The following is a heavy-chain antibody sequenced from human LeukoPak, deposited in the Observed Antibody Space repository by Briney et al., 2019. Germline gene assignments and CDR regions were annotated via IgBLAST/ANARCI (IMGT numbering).Heavy chain of an antibody. V-gene: IGHV4-59*11. D-gene: IGHD3-22*01. CDR2: IYYRGST. J-gene: IGHJ4*02. CDR1: GGSISSHY. CDR3: ARSRSSGYYSDY. Sequence: SETLSLTCTVSGGSISSHYWSWIRQPPGKGLEWIGYIYYRGSTNYNPSLKSRVTISVDTSKNQFSLKRSSVTAADTAVYYCARSRSSGYYSDYWGQGTLVTVSS.